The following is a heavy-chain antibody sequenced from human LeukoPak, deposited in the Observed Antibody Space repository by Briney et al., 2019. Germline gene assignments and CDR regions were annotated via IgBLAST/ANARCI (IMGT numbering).Heavy chain of an antibody. CDR2: IYYSGST. V-gene: IGHV4-59*01. J-gene: IGHJ4*02. CDR1: GGSISSYY. Sequence: PSETLSLTCTVSGGSISSYYWSRIRQPPGKGLEWIGYIYYSGSTNYNPSLKSRVTISVDTSKNQFSLKLSSVTAADTAVYYCARGAHERGFDYWGQGTLVTVSS. D-gene: IGHD1-1*01. CDR3: ARGAHERGFDY.